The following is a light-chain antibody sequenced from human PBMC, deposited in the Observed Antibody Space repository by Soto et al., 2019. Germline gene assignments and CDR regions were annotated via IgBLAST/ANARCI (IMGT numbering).Light chain of an antibody. CDR1: SSDVGGYNY. CDR3: SSYTSSILV. CDR2: EVS. V-gene: IGLV2-14*01. Sequence: QSVLTQPASVSGSPGQSITISCTGTSSDVGGYNYVSWYQQYPGKAPKLMIYEVSNRPSGVSNRFSGSKSGNTASLTISGPQAEEEADYYCSSYTSSILVFRGGTTVTVL. J-gene: IGLJ3*02.